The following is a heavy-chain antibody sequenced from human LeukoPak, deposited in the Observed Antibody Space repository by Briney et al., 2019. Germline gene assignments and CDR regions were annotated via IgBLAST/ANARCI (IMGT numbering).Heavy chain of an antibody. CDR1: GYPFTAYY. J-gene: IGHJ4*02. V-gene: IGHV1-2*02. CDR3: ARVHYDSSGYVDY. Sequence: ASVMVSCKASGYPFTAYYMHWVRQAPGQGLEWMGWINPDSGGTNHAQKFQGRVTMTRDTSISTAYMELTRLRSDDTAVYYCARVHYDSSGYVDYWGQGTLVTVSS. D-gene: IGHD3-22*01. CDR2: INPDSGGT.